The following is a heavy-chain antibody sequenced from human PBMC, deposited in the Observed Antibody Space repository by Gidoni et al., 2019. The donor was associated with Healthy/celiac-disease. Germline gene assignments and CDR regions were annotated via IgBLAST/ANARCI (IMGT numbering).Heavy chain of an antibody. V-gene: IGHV3-33*01. J-gene: IGHJ6*02. D-gene: IGHD5-18*01. CDR2: IWYDGSNK. CDR3: ARDHSYGYDHYGMDV. Sequence: QVQLVESGGGVVQPGRSLRLSCAASGFTSSSYGMHWVRQAPGKGLEWVAVIWYDGSNKYYADSVKGRFTISRDNSKNTLYLQMNSLRAEDTAVYYCARDHSYGYDHYGMDVWGQGTTVTVSS. CDR1: GFTSSSYG.